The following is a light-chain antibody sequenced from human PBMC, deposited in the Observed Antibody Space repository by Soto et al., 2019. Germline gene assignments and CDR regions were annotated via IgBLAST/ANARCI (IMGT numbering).Light chain of an antibody. CDR2: DAS. V-gene: IGKV3-15*01. CDR1: QAISDN. CDR3: QQYENWPSIT. J-gene: IGKJ5*01. Sequence: IVMTQSPATLSVSPGERATLSCRASQAISDNLAWYQHKPGQPPRLLIYDASTRATGIPARFSGSGSGTEFALAISSLQSEDFAVYYCQQYENWPSITFGQGTRLEIK.